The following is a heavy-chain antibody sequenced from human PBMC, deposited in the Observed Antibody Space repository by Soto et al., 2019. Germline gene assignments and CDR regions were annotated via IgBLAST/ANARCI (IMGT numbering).Heavy chain of an antibody. CDR2: ISAYNGNT. V-gene: IGHV1-18*01. Sequence: ASVKVSRKASGYTFTSCGISWVRQAPGQGLEWMGWISAYNGNTNYAQKLQGRVTMTTDTSTSTAYMELRSLRSDDTAVYYCASSLEDGYSYYFDYWGQGTLVTVSS. CDR3: ASSLEDGYSYYFDY. CDR1: GYTFTSCG. D-gene: IGHD4-4*01. J-gene: IGHJ4*02.